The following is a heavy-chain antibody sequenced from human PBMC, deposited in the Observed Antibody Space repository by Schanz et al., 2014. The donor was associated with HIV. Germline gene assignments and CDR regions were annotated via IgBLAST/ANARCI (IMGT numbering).Heavy chain of an antibody. Sequence: QVQLVQSGAEVKKPGSSVKVSCKASGGTFSSFAISWVRQAPGQGLECMGGLIPSFRLRTYAQKLQGRVTIDADESASTAYMELNSLRSDDTAVYYCAKSPIFGDVIFYGMDVWGQGTTVTVSS. CDR1: GGTFSSFA. D-gene: IGHD3-3*02. V-gene: IGHV1-69*01. CDR2: LIPSFRLR. CDR3: AKSPIFGDVIFYGMDV. J-gene: IGHJ6*02.